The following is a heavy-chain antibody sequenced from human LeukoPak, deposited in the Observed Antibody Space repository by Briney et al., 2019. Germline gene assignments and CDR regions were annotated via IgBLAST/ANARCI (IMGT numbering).Heavy chain of an antibody. J-gene: IGHJ4*02. CDR2: INHSGST. CDR1: GGSFSGYY. Sequence: SETLSLTCAVYGGSFSGYYWSWIRQPPGKGLEWIGEINHSGSTNYNPSLKSRVTISVDTSKNQFSLKLSSVTAADTAVYYCARGTITTVTDSWGPGTLVTVSS. CDR3: ARGTITTVTDS. D-gene: IGHD4-17*01. V-gene: IGHV4-34*01.